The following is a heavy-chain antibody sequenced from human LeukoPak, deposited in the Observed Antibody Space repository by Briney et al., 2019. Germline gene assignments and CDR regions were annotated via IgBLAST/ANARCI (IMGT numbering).Heavy chain of an antibody. D-gene: IGHD2-8*01. Sequence: ASVKVSCKASGYTFTGYYMHWVRQAPGQGLEWMGWINPNSGGTNYAQKFQGRVTMTRDTSISTAYMELSRLRSDDTAVYYCARVGAPGYCTNGVCYIPTPLKGWFDPWGQGTLVTVSS. CDR3: ARVGAPGYCTNGVCYIPTPLKGWFDP. CDR1: GYTFTGYY. CDR2: INPNSGGT. J-gene: IGHJ5*02. V-gene: IGHV1-2*02.